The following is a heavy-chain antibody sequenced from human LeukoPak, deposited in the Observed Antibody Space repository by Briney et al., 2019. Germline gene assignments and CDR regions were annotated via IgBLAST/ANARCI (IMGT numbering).Heavy chain of an antibody. CDR3: ARSNLLRYLEP. CDR1: GFTFSGYG. CDR2: IAYDGSRK. J-gene: IGHJ5*02. D-gene: IGHD2-15*01. Sequence: GRSLRLSCAASGFTFSGYGMHWVRQAPGKGLEWVTGIAYDGSRKHYADSVKGRFTISRDNAKNSLYLQMNSLRDEDTAVYYCARSNLLRYLEPWGQGILVSVSS. V-gene: IGHV3-30*03.